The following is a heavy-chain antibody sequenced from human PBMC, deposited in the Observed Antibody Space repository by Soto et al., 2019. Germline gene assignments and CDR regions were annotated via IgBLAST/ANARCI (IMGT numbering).Heavy chain of an antibody. J-gene: IGHJ6*02. V-gene: IGHV3-53*02. D-gene: IGHD2-2*01. CDR3: ARLEYQLHNYGMDV. Sequence: EVQLVETGGGLIQPGGSLRLSCAASGFTVSRNYMIWVRQAPGKGLEWVSVIYSDSSTYYADSVKGRFIISRDNSKNTLYLQMNSLRAEDTAVYYCARLEYQLHNYGMDVWGQGTTVTVSS. CDR2: IYSDSST. CDR1: GFTVSRNY.